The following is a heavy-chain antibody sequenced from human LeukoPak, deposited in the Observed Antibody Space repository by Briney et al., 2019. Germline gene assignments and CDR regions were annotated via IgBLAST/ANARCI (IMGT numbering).Heavy chain of an antibody. J-gene: IGHJ4*02. CDR1: GVTFSSYA. Sequence: GGSLRLSCAASGVTFSSYAMSWGRQTPGEGLEWVSGISGSDASTYYTDSVKGRFTISRDNSKNTLYLHMNSLRAEDTAVYYCAKDLAPSSTWYGGLDYWGRGTLVTVSS. D-gene: IGHD6-13*01. CDR2: ISGSDAST. V-gene: IGHV3-23*01. CDR3: AKDLAPSSTWYGGLDY.